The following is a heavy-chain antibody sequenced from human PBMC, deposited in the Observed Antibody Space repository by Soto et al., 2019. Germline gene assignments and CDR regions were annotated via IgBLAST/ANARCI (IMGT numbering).Heavy chain of an antibody. CDR3: ARQEDMTTALQGVDY. D-gene: IGHD4-17*01. J-gene: IGHJ4*02. CDR1: GFTFSSYG. Sequence: PGGSLRLSCAASGFTFSSYGMHWVRQAPGKGLEWVAVIWYDGSNKYYADSVKGRFTISRDNSKNTLYLQMNSLRAEDTAVYYCARQEDMTTALQGVDYWGQGTLVTVSS. V-gene: IGHV3-33*01. CDR2: IWYDGSNK.